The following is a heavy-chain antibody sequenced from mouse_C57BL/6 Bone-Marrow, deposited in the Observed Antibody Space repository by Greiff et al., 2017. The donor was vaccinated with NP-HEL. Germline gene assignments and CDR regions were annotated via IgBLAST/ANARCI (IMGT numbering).Heavy chain of an antibody. V-gene: IGHV1-85*01. D-gene: IGHD2-3*01. CDR2: IYPRDGST. Sequence: QVQLKQSGPELVKPGASVKLSCKASGYTFTSYDINWVKQRPGQGLEWIGWIYPRDGSTKYNEKFKGKATLTVDTSSSTAYMELHSLTSEDSAVYFCGDGYYVDYWGQGTTLTVSS. CDR3: GDGYYVDY. CDR1: GYTFTSYD. J-gene: IGHJ2*01.